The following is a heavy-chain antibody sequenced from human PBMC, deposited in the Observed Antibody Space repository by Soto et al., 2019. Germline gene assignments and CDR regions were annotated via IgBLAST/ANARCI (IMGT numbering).Heavy chain of an antibody. Sequence: SSETLSLTCTVSGGSISSTIYSWGWIRQAPGKGLEWIGSIHYSGSTYYNPSLKSRVTISVDTSRNQFSLKLSSVTAADTAVYYCSRRHCTRTSCLGNYGFYDYYGMDVWGQRTTVTGSS. J-gene: IGHJ6*02. D-gene: IGHD2-2*01. CDR1: GGSISSTIYS. CDR2: IHYSGST. CDR3: SRRHCTRTSCLGNYGFYDYYGMDV. V-gene: IGHV4-39*01.